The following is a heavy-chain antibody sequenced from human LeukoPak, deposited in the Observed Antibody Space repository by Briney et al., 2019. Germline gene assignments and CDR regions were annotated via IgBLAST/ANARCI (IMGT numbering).Heavy chain of an antibody. V-gene: IGHV3-66*01. CDR2: IYSCGST. Sequence: GGSLRLSCAASGFTVSSNYMSWVRQAPGKGLEWVSVIYSCGSTYYADSVKGRFTISRDNSKNTLYLQMNSLRAEDTAVYYCARDTPGEESHWGQGTLVAVSS. CDR3: ARDTPGEESH. CDR1: GFTVSSNY. J-gene: IGHJ4*02. D-gene: IGHD2-2*01.